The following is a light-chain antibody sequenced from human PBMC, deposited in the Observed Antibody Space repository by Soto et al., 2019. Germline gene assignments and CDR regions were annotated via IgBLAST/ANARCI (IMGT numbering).Light chain of an antibody. V-gene: IGKV3-15*01. Sequence: EIVMTQSPVTLSVSPGERVTLSCRASQSVSNNLAWYQQKSGQAPRLLIYGASTRVTGIPARFSGSGSGTEFTLTISSLQFFYFAIYYCQQYDNWPPVTFGQGTRLEIK. CDR1: QSVSNN. CDR2: GAS. J-gene: IGKJ5*01. CDR3: QQYDNWPPVT.